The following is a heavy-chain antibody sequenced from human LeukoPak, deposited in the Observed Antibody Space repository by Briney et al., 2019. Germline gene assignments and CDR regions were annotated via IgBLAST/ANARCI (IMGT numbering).Heavy chain of an antibody. V-gene: IGHV3-64D*06. J-gene: IGHJ4*02. CDR1: GFVFTIYT. CDR3: VKDFGRIRGTPDS. CDR2: ISGSGNGFSI. D-gene: IGHD1-26*01. Sequence: GGSLRLSCSASGFVFTIYTMYWVRQAPGKGPEYVSTISGSGNGFSIYYADSVKGRFTIPRDDSKSILYLQMNGLRSEGTAVYYCVKDFGRIRGTPDSWGQGTLVTVSS.